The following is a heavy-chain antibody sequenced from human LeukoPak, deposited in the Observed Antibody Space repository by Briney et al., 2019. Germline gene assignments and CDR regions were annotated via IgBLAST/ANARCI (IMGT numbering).Heavy chain of an antibody. D-gene: IGHD6-19*01. Sequence: GGSLRLSCAASGFTFSSYAMSWVRQAPGKGLEWVSAISGSGGSTYYADSVKGRFTISRDNSKNTLYLQMNSLRAEDTAVYFCAKEQMMYSSSPFDYWGQGTLVTVSA. CDR1: GFTFSSYA. CDR3: AKEQMMYSSSPFDY. V-gene: IGHV3-23*01. CDR2: ISGSGGST. J-gene: IGHJ4*02.